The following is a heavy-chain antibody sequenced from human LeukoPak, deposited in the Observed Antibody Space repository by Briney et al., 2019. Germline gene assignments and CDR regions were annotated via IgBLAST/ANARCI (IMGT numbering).Heavy chain of an antibody. CDR2: ISYDGSNK. Sequence: GRSLRLSCAASGFTFSSYAMHWVRQAPGKGLEWVAVISYDGSNKYYADSVKGRFTISRDNSKNTLYLQMNSLRAEDTAVYYCAKTGEVDTAMVVPLYMDVWGKGTTVTISS. V-gene: IGHV3-30*04. J-gene: IGHJ6*03. D-gene: IGHD5-18*01. CDR3: AKTGEVDTAMVVPLYMDV. CDR1: GFTFSSYA.